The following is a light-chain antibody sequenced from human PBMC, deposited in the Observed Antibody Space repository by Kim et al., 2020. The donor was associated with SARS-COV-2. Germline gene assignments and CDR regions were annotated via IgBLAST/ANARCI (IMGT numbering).Light chain of an antibody. V-gene: IGKV3D-15*01. CDR3: QQYNNWPIT. Sequence: VSPGERATLACRARQSVSSNLACYQQKPGQAPRLHIYGTFPRATGIPARFSGSGSGTEFTLTISSLQSEDFAVYYCQQYNNWPITFGQGTRLEIK. CDR1: QSVSSN. J-gene: IGKJ5*01. CDR2: GTF.